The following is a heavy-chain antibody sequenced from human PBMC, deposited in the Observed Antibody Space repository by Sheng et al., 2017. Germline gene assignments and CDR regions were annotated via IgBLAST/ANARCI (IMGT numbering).Heavy chain of an antibody. CDR2: INHSGST. CDR3: ARTYSTGEGHY. V-gene: IGHV4-34*01. CDR1: GGSFSDYY. D-gene: IGHD7-27*01. J-gene: IGHJ4*02. Sequence: QVQLQQWGAGLLKPSETLSLTCAVYGGSFSDYYWSWIRQPPGKGLEWIGEINHSGSTNYNPSLKSRVTISVDTSKNQFSLKLTSVTAADTAVYYCARTYSTGEGHYWGQGTLVTVSS.